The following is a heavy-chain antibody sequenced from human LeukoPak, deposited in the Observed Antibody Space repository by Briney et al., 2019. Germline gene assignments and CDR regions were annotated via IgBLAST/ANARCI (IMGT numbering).Heavy chain of an antibody. V-gene: IGHV1-2*02. CDR1: GYTFTGYY. Sequence: ASVKVSCKASGYTFTGYYMHWVRQAPGQGLEWMGWINPNSGCTNYAQKFQGRVTMTRDTSISTAYMELSRLRSDDTAVYYCARDEAITIFGVVITSFDYWGQGTLVTVSS. D-gene: IGHD3-3*01. CDR3: ARDEAITIFGVVITSFDY. J-gene: IGHJ4*02. CDR2: INPNSGCT.